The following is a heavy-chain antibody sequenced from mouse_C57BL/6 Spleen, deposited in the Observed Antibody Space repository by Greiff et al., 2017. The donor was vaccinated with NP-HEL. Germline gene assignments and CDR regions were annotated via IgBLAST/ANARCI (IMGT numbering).Heavy chain of an antibody. CDR1: GYTFTDYY. V-gene: IGHV1-19*01. Sequence: VQLQQSGPVLVKPGASVKMSCKASGYTFTDYYMNWVKQSHGKSLEWIGVINPYNGGTSYNQKFKGKATLTVDKSSSTAYMELDSLTSEDSAVYCCARSGYDYDGSYAMDYWGQGTSVTVSS. D-gene: IGHD2-4*01. CDR2: INPYNGGT. CDR3: ARSGYDYDGSYAMDY. J-gene: IGHJ4*01.